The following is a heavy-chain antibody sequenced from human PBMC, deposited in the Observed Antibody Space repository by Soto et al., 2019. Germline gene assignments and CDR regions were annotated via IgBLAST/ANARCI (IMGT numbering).Heavy chain of an antibody. V-gene: IGHV5-10-1*01. Sequence: RGESLKISCKGSGYSFTSYWISWVRQMPGKGLEWMGRIDPSDSYTNYSPSFQGHVTISADKSISTAYLQWSSLKASDTAMYYCARRRITGTYYYYYYGMDVWGQGTTVTVSS. J-gene: IGHJ6*02. CDR1: GYSFTSYW. CDR2: IDPSDSYT. D-gene: IGHD1-20*01. CDR3: ARRRITGTYYYYYYGMDV.